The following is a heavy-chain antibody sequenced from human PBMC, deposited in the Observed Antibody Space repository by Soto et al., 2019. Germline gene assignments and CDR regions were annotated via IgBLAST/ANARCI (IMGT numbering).Heavy chain of an antibody. CDR3: ARDIAASGSNWFDP. Sequence: KTSETLSLTCTVSGGSISSGGYYWSWIRQHPGKGLEWIGYIYYSGSTYYNPSLKSRVTISVDTSKNQFSLKLSSVTAADTAVHYCARDIAASGSNWFDPWGQGTLVTVSS. CDR1: GGSISSGGYY. V-gene: IGHV4-31*03. CDR2: IYYSGST. J-gene: IGHJ5*02. D-gene: IGHD6-13*01.